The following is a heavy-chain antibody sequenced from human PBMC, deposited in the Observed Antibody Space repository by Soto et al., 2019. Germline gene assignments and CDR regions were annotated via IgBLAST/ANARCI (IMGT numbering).Heavy chain of an antibody. CDR1: GFTFCDYA. J-gene: IGHJ4*02. V-gene: IGHV3-30*18. Sequence: PGGSLRLSCAAPGFTFCDYAMHWVRQAPGKGLEWVAVVSHDGRNTHYADSVKGRFTISRDSSKNTVSLEMTSLRAEDTAVYYCAKGGRQWLVTSDFNYWGQGTLVTVSS. D-gene: IGHD6-19*01. CDR3: AKGGRQWLVTSDFNY. CDR2: VSHDGRNT.